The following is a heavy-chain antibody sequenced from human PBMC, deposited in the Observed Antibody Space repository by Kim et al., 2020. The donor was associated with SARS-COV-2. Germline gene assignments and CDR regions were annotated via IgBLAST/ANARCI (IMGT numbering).Heavy chain of an antibody. CDR2: INHSGST. D-gene: IGHD3-10*01. J-gene: IGHJ6*02. CDR3: ARGLGVRGVPLKGMDV. V-gene: IGHV4-34*01. CDR1: GGSFSGYY. Sequence: SETLSLTCAVYGGSFSGYYWSWIRQPPGKGLEWIGEINHSGSTNYNPSLKSRVTISVDTSKNQFSLKLSSVTAADTAVYYCARGLGVRGVPLKGMDVWGQGTTVTVSS.